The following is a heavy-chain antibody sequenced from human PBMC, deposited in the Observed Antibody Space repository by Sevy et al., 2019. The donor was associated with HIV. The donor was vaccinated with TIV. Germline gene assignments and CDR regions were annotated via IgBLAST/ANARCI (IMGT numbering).Heavy chain of an antibody. CDR3: ARDNSGYFFFDY. D-gene: IGHD3-22*01. CDR2: ISQTCDGSKK. CDR1: GFTFGSYT. J-gene: IGHJ4*02. V-gene: IGHV3-30-3*01. Sequence: GGSLRLSCAASGFTFGSYTLHWVRQAPGKGLEWVALISQTCDGSKKYYTDSVQGRFTISRDNSKNTLYLQMDSLRPEDTAVYYCARDNSGYFFFDYWGQGILVTVSS.